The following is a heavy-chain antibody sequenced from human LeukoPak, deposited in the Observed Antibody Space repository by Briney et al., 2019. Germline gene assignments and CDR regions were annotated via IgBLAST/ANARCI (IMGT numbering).Heavy chain of an antibody. V-gene: IGHV3-23*01. D-gene: IGHD5-24*01. CDR2: ISGRGGDT. J-gene: IGHJ4*02. Sequence: GGSLRLSCAASGFTFSTYSMTWARQAPGKGPEWVSAISGRGGDTYYADSVKGRFTIYRDNSKNTLYLQMNSLRAEDTAVYYCARDLMATTPNYWGQGTLVTVSS. CDR3: ARDLMATTPNY. CDR1: GFTFSTYS.